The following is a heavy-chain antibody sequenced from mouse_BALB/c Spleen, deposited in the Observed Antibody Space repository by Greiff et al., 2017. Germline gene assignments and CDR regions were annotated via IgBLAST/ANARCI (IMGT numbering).Heavy chain of an antibody. CDR3: ARSYGSSYVWYFDV. J-gene: IGHJ1*01. V-gene: IGHV5-15*02. D-gene: IGHD1-1*01. Sequence: EVKVVESGGGLVQPGGSRKLSCAASGFTFSDYGMAWVRQAPGKGPEWVAFISNLAYSIYYADTVTGRFTISRENAKNTLYLEMSSLRSEDTAMYYCARSYGSSYVWYFDVWGAGTTVTVSS. CDR1: GFTFSDYG. CDR2: ISNLAYSI.